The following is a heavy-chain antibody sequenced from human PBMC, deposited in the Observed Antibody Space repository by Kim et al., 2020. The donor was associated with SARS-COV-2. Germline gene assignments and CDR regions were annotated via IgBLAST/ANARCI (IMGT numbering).Heavy chain of an antibody. CDR2: ISDSGSNT. CDR3: AKEGAADLYYFDS. V-gene: IGHV3-23*01. Sequence: GGSPRLSCAASGFTFNSFAMNWVRQAPGKGLEWVSGISDSGSNTYYSYSVRGRFTISRDNSKGILYLQMNSLRAGDTAVYYCAKEGAADLYYFDSWGQGTVVTVSS. J-gene: IGHJ4*02. D-gene: IGHD6-25*01. CDR1: GFTFNSFA.